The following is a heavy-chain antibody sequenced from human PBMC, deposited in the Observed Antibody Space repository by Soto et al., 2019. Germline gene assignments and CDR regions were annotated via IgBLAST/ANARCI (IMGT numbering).Heavy chain of an antibody. V-gene: IGHV3-23*01. J-gene: IGHJ6*03. Sequence: GGSLRLSCAASGFTFSSYAMSWVRQAPGKGLEWVSAISGSGGSTYYADSVKGRFTIPRDNSKNTLYLQMNSLRAEDTAVYYCAKVEGPYGGDYYYYYMDVWGKGTTVTVSS. CDR1: GFTFSSYA. CDR3: AKVEGPYGGDYYYYYMDV. CDR2: ISGSGGST. D-gene: IGHD4-17*01.